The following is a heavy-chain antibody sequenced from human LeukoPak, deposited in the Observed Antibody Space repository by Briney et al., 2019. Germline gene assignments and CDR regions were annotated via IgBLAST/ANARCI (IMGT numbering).Heavy chain of an antibody. D-gene: IGHD2-2*01. J-gene: IGHJ5*02. CDR3: ARDLTGYCIPTSCYEGSFDP. V-gene: IGHV4-61*02. CDR1: GGSISSGSYY. CDR2: IYTSGST. Sequence: SETLSLTCTVSGGSISSGSYYWNWIRQPAGKGLEWIGRIYTSGSTNYNPSLKSRVTISVDTSKNQLSLKLSSVTAADTAVYYCARDLTGYCIPTSCYEGSFDPWGQGTLVTVSS.